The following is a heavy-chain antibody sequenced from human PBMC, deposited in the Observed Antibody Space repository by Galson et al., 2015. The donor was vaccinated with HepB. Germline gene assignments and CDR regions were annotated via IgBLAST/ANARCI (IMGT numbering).Heavy chain of an antibody. D-gene: IGHD2-15*01. CDR1: EFTFSSYA. CDR2: ISGSSESI. Sequence: SLRLSCAASEFTFSSYAMNWVRQAPGKGLEWVSYISGSSESIYYADSVKGRFTISRDNAKNSLYLQMNSLGAEDTAIYYCAREYCSSGNCLPFYYYYGLDVWGQGTTVTVSS. J-gene: IGHJ6*02. CDR3: AREYCSSGNCLPFYYYYGLDV. V-gene: IGHV3-48*04.